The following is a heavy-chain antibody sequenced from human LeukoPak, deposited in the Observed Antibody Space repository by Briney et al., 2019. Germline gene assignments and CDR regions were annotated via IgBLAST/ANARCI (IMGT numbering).Heavy chain of an antibody. J-gene: IGHJ2*01. D-gene: IGHD4-17*01. CDR2: IKHSGTT. CDR3: ARGGDGDYSTRYFDL. V-gene: IGHV4-34*01. CDR1: GGSFSVYY. Sequence: SETLSLTCAVYGGSFSVYYWSWIRHPPRKGLEWIVEIKHSGTTNYNPSLKSRVTISVDTSKNQCPLKLSSVTAADTAVYYCARGGDGDYSTRYFDLWGRGTLVTVSS.